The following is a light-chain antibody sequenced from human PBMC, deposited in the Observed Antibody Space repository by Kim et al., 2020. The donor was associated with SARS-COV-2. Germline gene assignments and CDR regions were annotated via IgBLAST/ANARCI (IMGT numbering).Light chain of an antibody. Sequence: DIQMTQSPSSLSASVGDRVTITCRASQTISTYLNWYQQKPGKAPKLLIYAASRLQSGVPSRFSGSTSGTDFTLTISSLQPEDFATYYCQQSDSSQGFTFGPGTKVDIK. J-gene: IGKJ3*01. V-gene: IGKV1-39*01. CDR3: QQSDSSQGFT. CDR2: AAS. CDR1: QTISTY.